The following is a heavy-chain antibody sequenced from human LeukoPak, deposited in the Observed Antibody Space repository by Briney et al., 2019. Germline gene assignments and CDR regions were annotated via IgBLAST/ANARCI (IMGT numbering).Heavy chain of an antibody. D-gene: IGHD6-13*01. J-gene: IGHJ4*02. CDR1: GYSFTTYW. V-gene: IGHV5-51*01. Sequence: GESLKISCKGSGYSFTTYWIGWVRQMPGKGLEWMGIIYPGDSDPRYSPSFQGQVTISADTSISTAYLQWSSLKASDSAMYYCVRHGLGSSWFGFDYWGQGTLVTVSS. CDR2: IYPGDSDP. CDR3: VRHGLGSSWFGFDY.